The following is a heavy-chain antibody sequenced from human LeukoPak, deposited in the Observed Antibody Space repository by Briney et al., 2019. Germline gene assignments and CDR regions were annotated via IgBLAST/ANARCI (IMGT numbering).Heavy chain of an antibody. CDR3: AKDVTSHCYTCADWFDP. V-gene: IGHV3-23*01. CDR2: ISGSGGST. D-gene: IGHD2-2*02. CDR1: GFTFSSYA. Sequence: GGSLRLSCAASGFTFSSYAMSWVRQAPGKGLEWVSAISGSGGSTYYADSVKGRFTISRDNSKNTLYLQMNSLRAEDTAVYYCAKDVTSHCYTCADWFDPWGQGTLVTVSS. J-gene: IGHJ5*02.